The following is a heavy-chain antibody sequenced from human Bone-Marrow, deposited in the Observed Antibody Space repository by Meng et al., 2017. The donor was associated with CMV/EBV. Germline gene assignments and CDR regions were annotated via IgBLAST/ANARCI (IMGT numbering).Heavy chain of an antibody. V-gene: IGHV4-31*03. CDR2: IYYSGST. Sequence: CTVSGGSISSGGYYWSWIRQHPGKGLEWIGYIYYSGSTYYNPSLKSRVTISVDTSKNQFSLKLSSVTAADTAVYYCARDKGFLEWLLWGQGTLVTVSS. D-gene: IGHD3-3*01. CDR3: ARDKGFLEWLL. J-gene: IGHJ4*02. CDR1: GGSISSGGYY.